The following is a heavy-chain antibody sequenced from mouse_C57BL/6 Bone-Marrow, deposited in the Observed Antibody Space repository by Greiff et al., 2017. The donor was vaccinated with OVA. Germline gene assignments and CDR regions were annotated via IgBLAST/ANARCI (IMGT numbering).Heavy chain of an antibody. CDR2: INPSTGGT. V-gene: IGHV1-42*01. CDR1: GYSFTGYY. D-gene: IGHD2-1*01. J-gene: IGHJ2*01. CDR3: ASDGNYVY. Sequence: VQLQQSGPELVKPGASVKISCKASGYSFTGYYMNWVKQSPEQSLEWIGEINPSTGGTTYNQKFKGKATLTVDKSSSTAYMQLKSLTSEDSAVYYCASDGNYVYWGQGTTLTVSS.